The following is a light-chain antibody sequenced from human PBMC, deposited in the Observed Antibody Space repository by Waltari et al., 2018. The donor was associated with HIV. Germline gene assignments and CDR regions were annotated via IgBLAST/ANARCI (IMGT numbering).Light chain of an antibody. J-gene: IGKJ2*01. CDR3: LQNNTFLIT. Sequence: DIQMTQSPSSLSASVGDRVSMTCRATQDIGHDLAWYQHRPGSGPRRLICGASTLQRGVPPRFIGRGSGTDFTLIINNLQADDLATYYCLQNNTFLITFGQGTKVEI. CDR2: GAS. V-gene: IGKV1-17*02. CDR1: QDIGHD.